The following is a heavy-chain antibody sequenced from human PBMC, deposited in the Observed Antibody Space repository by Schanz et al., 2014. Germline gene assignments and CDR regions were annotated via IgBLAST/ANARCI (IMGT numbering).Heavy chain of an antibody. CDR1: GSTFSSYL. V-gene: IGHV3-23*04. CDR2: IGGSGGST. CDR3: ARVRAYDYGAEAHGMDV. Sequence: EVQLVESGGGLVQPGGSLRLSCAVSGSTFSSYLMSWVRQAPGKGLEWVSGIGGSGGSTDYADSVKGRFTISRDNSKNSLYLQMNSLRAEDTAVYYCARVRAYDYGAEAHGMDVWGHGTTVTFSS. D-gene: IGHD4-17*01. J-gene: IGHJ6*02.